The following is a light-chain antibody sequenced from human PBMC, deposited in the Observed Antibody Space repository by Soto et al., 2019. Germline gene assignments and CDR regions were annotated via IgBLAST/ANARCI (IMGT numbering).Light chain of an antibody. J-gene: IGKJ1*01. V-gene: IGKV3-20*01. CDR2: AVS. CDR1: ETVSEDQ. CDR3: QQYGSSRWT. Sequence: EILLTQSPGTLSLSPGQRATLSCRTRETVSEDQLAWYQQKPGQAPRLVIFAVSIRAPGIPDRFSGSASGTDFTLTINRLEREDFAVYYCQQYGSSRWTFGQGTKVEI.